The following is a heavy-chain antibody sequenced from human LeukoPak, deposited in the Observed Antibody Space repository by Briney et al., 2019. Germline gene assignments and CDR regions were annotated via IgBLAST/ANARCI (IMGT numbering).Heavy chain of an antibody. D-gene: IGHD3-22*01. CDR1: GFTFSSYA. V-gene: IGHV3-23*01. J-gene: IGHJ4*02. Sequence: GGSLRLSCAASGFTFSSYAMSWVRQAPGKGLEWVSGISGPGTSTYYADSVKGRFTISRDNSKNTLFLQMTSLRAGDTAVYYCAKECYDGSGYCFDYWGQGALVTAYS. CDR2: ISGPGTST. CDR3: AKECYDGSGYCFDY.